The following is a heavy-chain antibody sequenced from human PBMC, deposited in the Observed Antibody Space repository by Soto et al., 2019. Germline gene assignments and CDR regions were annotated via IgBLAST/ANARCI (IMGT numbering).Heavy chain of an antibody. J-gene: IGHJ4*02. CDR3: AKDIGRYFDWLLDY. Sequence: QPGGSLRLSCAASGFTFDDYTMHWVRQAPGKGLEWVSRISWDGGSTYYADSVKGRFTISRDNAKHSLYLQMNSQRAEDTALYYCAKDIGRYFDWLLDYWGQGTLVTV. CDR1: GFTFDDYT. V-gene: IGHV3-43*01. CDR2: ISWDGGST. D-gene: IGHD3-9*01.